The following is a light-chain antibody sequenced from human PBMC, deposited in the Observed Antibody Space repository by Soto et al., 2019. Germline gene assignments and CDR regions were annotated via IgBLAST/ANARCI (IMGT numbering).Light chain of an antibody. Sequence: EIVLTQSPATLSLSPGERATLSCRASQSVSSYLAWYQQKPGKAPRLLIYDASTRATGIPARFSGSGSGTDFTLTISSLEPEDFAIYYCQQRSNSPWTFGQGTKVEIK. J-gene: IGKJ1*01. CDR2: DAS. CDR3: QQRSNSPWT. CDR1: QSVSSY. V-gene: IGKV3-11*01.